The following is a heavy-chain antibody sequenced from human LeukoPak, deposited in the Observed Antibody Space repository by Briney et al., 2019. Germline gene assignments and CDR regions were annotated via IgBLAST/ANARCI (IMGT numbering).Heavy chain of an antibody. CDR3: ASRSDIVVVVAATDY. CDR2: ISGSGGST. V-gene: IGHV3-23*01. Sequence: GGSLRLSCAASGFTFSSYAMSWVRQAPGKGLEWVSAISGSGGSTYYADSVKGRFTISRDNSKNTLYLQMNSLRAEDTAVYYCASRSDIVVVVAATDYWGQGTLVTVSS. J-gene: IGHJ4*02. D-gene: IGHD2-15*01. CDR1: GFTFSSYA.